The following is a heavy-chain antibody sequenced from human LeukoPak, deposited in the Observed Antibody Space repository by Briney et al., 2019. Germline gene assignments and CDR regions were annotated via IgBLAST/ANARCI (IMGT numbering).Heavy chain of an antibody. D-gene: IGHD2-2*01. V-gene: IGHV3-30*18. Sequence: GGSLRLSCAASGFTFSDYNMHWVRQAPGKGLEWVAVISYDGSNKYYADSVKGRFTISRDNSKNTLYLQMNSLRAEDTAVYYCAKDHCSSTSCYAVDYWGQGTLVTVSS. CDR1: GFTFSDYN. J-gene: IGHJ4*02. CDR2: ISYDGSNK. CDR3: AKDHCSSTSCYAVDY.